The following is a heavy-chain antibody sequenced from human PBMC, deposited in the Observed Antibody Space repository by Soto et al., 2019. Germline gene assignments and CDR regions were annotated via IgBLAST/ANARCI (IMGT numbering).Heavy chain of an antibody. J-gene: IGHJ4*02. V-gene: IGHV3-11*01. D-gene: IGHD2-15*01. CDR3: ARLGYCSGGSCFIFDY. CDR2: ISSSGSTI. CDR1: VFTCSDYY. Sequence: KPWWSLRLSCSASVFTCSDYYMSWIRQAPGKGLEWVSYISSSGSTIYYADSVKGRFTISRDNAKNSLYLQMNSLRAEDTAVYYCARLGYCSGGSCFIFDYWGQGTLVTVSS.